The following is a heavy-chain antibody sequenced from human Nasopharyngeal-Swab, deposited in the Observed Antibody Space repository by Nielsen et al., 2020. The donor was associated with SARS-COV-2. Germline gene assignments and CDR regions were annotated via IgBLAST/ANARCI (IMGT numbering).Heavy chain of an antibody. CDR3: ARDQILQEYYYDSSGYWGIDY. CDR1: GFTFSSYS. CDR2: ISSSSSYI. J-gene: IGHJ4*02. D-gene: IGHD3-22*01. V-gene: IGHV3-21*01. Sequence: GGSLRLSCAASGFTFSSYSMNWVRQAPGKGLEWVSSISSSSSYIYYAHLVKGRFTISRDNAKNSLYLQMNSLRAEDTAVYYCARDQILQEYYYDSSGYWGIDYWGQGTLVTVSS.